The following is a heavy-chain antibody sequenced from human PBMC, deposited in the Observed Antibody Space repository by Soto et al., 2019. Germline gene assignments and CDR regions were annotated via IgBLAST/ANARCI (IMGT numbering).Heavy chain of an antibody. CDR3: ARSIVVVTALDY. V-gene: IGHV1-3*05. J-gene: IGHJ4*02. CDR1: GYTFTSYA. Sequence: QVQLVQSGAEEKKPGASVKVSCKASGYTFTSYAMHWVRRAPGQRLEGMGWINASNGNTKYSQKFQGRVTITRDTSASTAYMELSSLRSEDTAVYYCARSIVVVTALDYWGQGTLVTVSS. CDR2: INASNGNT. D-gene: IGHD2-21*02.